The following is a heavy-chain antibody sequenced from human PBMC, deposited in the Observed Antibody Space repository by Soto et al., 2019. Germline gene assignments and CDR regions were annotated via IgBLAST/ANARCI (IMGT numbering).Heavy chain of an antibody. CDR2: ISPDSGNT. J-gene: IGHJ6*02. CDR1: GYIFVNYG. V-gene: IGHV1-18*01. D-gene: IGHD3-16*01. CDR3: AMVDNYVTPTPQYV. Sequence: QVQLLQSGDEVRKPGSSVKVSCKASGYIFVNYGIAWVRQAPGQGLELMGWISPDSGNTHYASKVQGRLTMTTDTSTSTAYMDLGSLTSDDTAVYYCAMVDNYVTPTPQYVWGQGTTVTVSS.